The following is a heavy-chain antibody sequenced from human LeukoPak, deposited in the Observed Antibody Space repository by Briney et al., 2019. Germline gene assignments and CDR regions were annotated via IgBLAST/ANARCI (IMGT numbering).Heavy chain of an antibody. CDR1: VGSISTSSFY. CDR3: ATQDVVVPTAAQRPLDY. Sequence: SETLSLTCIVSVGSISTSSFYWDWIRQPPGKGLEWIGSIYYSGSSYYNPSLKSRVTMSVDTSKNQFSLKLSSVTAADTAVYYCATQDVVVPTAAQRPLDYWGQGTLVTVSS. V-gene: IGHV4-39*01. J-gene: IGHJ4*02. D-gene: IGHD2-2*01. CDR2: IYYSGSS.